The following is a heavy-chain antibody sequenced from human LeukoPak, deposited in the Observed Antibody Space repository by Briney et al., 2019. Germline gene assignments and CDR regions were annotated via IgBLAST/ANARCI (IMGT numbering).Heavy chain of an antibody. V-gene: IGHV3-66*01. CDR1: GFTVSSNY. CDR3: ARVGSYYDSSGHFDY. CDR2: IYSGGST. D-gene: IGHD3-22*01. J-gene: IGHJ4*02. Sequence: GGSLRLSCAASGFTVSSNYMSWVRQAPGNGLEWVSVIYSGGSTYYADSVKGRFTISRDNSKNTLYLQMNSLRAEDTAVYYCARVGSYYDSSGHFDYWGQGTLVTVSS.